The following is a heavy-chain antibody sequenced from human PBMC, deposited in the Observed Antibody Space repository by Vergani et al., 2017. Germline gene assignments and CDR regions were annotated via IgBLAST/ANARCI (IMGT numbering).Heavy chain of an antibody. V-gene: IGHV3-53*01. D-gene: IGHD2-21*02. Sequence: EVQLLESGGGLVQPGGSLRLSCAASGFTVSSNYMSWVRQAPGKGLEWVSVIYSGGSTYYADSVKGRFTISRDNSKNTLYLQMNSLRAEDAAVYYCARKCGGDCYXFDYWGQGTLVTVSS. CDR1: GFTVSSNY. J-gene: IGHJ4*02. CDR3: ARKCGGDCYXFDY. CDR2: IYSGGST.